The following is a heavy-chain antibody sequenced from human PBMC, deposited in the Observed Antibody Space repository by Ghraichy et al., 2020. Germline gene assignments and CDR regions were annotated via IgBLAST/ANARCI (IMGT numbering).Heavy chain of an antibody. D-gene: IGHD6-13*01. CDR2: IKQDGSEK. CDR3: ARVGNLASSWYQEKYYFDY. V-gene: IGHV3-7*03. CDR1: GFTFSSYW. J-gene: IGHJ4*02. Sequence: GGSLRLSCAASGFTFSSYWMSWVRQAPGKGLEWVANIKQDGSEKYYVDSVKGRFTISRDNAKNSLYLQMNSLRAEDTAVYYCARVGNLASSWYQEKYYFDYWGQGTLVTVSS.